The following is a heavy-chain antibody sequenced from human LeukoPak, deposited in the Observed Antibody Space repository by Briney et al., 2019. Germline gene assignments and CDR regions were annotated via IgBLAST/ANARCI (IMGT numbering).Heavy chain of an antibody. J-gene: IGHJ3*01. CDR1: GFTFSDYY. D-gene: IGHD2-15*01. CDR3: ASDITGSGDVPGVYAFDG. CDR2: ISSSGSTI. Sequence: GGSLRLSRAASGFTFSDYYMSWIRQAPGKGLEWVSYISSSGSTIYYADSVKGRFTISRDNAKNSLYLQMNRLRAEDTAVYYCASDITGSGDVPGVYAFDGWGQRTMVTVSS. V-gene: IGHV3-11*04.